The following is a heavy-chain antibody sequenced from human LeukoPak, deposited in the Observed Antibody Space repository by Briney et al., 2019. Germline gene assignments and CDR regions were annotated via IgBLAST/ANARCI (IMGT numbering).Heavy chain of an antibody. V-gene: IGHV3-48*02. CDR1: GFTFSSYS. J-gene: IGHJ4*02. CDR2: ISSSSSGI. CDR3: ARNRGYAFDY. Sequence: GGSLRLSCVVSGFTFSSYSMNWVRRAPGKGLEWFLYISSSSSGIYYADSVKGRFTISRDNAKNSLYLQMNSLRDEDTAVYYCARNRGYAFDYWGQGTLVTVSA. D-gene: IGHD2-15*01.